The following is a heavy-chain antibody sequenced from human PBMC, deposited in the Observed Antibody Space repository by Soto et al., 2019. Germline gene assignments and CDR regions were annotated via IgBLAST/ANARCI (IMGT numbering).Heavy chain of an antibody. D-gene: IGHD6-13*01. Sequence: SETLSLTCNVSGGSISGYYWSWIRQPPGKGLEYIGYIYYRESTNYNPSLESRVTMSVDTSRNQFSLKVNSVTAADTAVYYCAGQQLLPFYYALDVWGQGTTVTVSS. CDR3: AGQQLLPFYYALDV. CDR1: GGSISGYY. V-gene: IGHV4-59*01. CDR2: IYYREST. J-gene: IGHJ6*02.